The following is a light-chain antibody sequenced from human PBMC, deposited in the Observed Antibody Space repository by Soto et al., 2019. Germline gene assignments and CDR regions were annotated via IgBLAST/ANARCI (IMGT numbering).Light chain of an antibody. CDR3: QQCYSTPRS. Sequence: DIQMTQSPSSLSASVGDRVTITCRASQSISSYFNWYQQKPGKAPKLLIYAASSLQSGVPSRFSGSGSGTDFTLTISSLQPEVFATYYCQQCYSTPRSFGQGTKLEIK. CDR2: AAS. V-gene: IGKV1-39*01. CDR1: QSISSY. J-gene: IGKJ2*01.